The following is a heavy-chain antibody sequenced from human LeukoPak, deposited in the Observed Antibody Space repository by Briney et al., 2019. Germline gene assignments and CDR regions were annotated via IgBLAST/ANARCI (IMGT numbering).Heavy chain of an antibody. CDR1: GGSFSGYY. Sequence: SETLSLTCAVYGGSFSGYYWSWIRQPPGKGLEWIGEINHSGSTNYNPSLKSRVTISVDTSKNQFSLKLSSVTAADTAVYYCARGADYYGSGSWGFDYWGQGTLVTVSS. CDR2: INHSGST. D-gene: IGHD3-10*01. V-gene: IGHV4-34*01. J-gene: IGHJ4*02. CDR3: ARGADYYGSGSWGFDY.